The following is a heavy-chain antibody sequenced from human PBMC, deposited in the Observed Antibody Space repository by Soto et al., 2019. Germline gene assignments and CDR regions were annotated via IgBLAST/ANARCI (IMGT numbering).Heavy chain of an antibody. J-gene: IGHJ6*02. CDR3: ARDLWVEPELYYYGMDV. V-gene: IGHV4-30-4*01. CDR1: GDSISSADYY. CDR2: LVYRGTT. D-gene: IGHD1-1*01. Sequence: QVQLQESGPGLVRPSQTLSLTCTVSGDSISSADYYWSWIRQTPGKGLEWIGQLVYRGTTYYNPSLKSRLTISVDTSKNHFSLRLTSVTAADTAVYYCARDLWVEPELYYYGMDVWGQGTTVTVSS.